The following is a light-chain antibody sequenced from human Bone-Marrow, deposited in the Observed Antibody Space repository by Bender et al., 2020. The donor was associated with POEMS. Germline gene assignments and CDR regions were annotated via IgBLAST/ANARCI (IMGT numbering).Light chain of an antibody. J-gene: IGLJ3*02. CDR3: AIWDDQQRAWV. CDR1: TSSLRNTD. CDR2: RDN. Sequence: QAVLTQPPSASGTPGQRVTISCSANTSSLRNTDVYWYRHSPGTAPKLLMSRDNQRPSGVPDRFSGSKSGTSASLAISGLRPDDDGDYYCAIWDDQQRAWVFGGGTKLTVL. V-gene: IGLV1-47*01.